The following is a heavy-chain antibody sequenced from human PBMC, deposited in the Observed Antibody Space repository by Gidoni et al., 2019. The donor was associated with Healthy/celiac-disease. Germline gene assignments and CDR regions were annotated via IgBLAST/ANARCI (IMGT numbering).Heavy chain of an antibody. CDR1: GFTVSSNY. V-gene: IGHV3-66*01. D-gene: IGHD4-4*01. CDR2: IYSGGST. CDR3: ARETYSYFDY. J-gene: IGHJ4*02. Sequence: EVQLVESGGGLVQPGGSLRLSCAASGFTVSSNYMSWVRQAPGKGLEWVSVIYSGGSTYYADSVKGRFTISRDNSKNTLYIQRNSLRAEDTAVYYCARETYSYFDYWGQGTLVTVSS.